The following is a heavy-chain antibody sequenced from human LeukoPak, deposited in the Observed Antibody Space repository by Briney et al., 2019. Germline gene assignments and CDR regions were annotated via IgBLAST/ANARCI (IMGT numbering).Heavy chain of an antibody. CDR1: GFTFSSYG. V-gene: IGHV3-48*03. J-gene: IGHJ4*02. Sequence: PGGSLRLSCAASGFTFSSYGMNWVRQAPGRGLEWVSYISGSGVTMYYADSVKGRFTISRDDAKNSPYLQMNSLRAEDTAVYYCAKTLPSSWYSFDYWGQGTLVTASS. CDR2: ISGSGVTM. CDR3: AKTLPSSWYSFDY. D-gene: IGHD6-13*01.